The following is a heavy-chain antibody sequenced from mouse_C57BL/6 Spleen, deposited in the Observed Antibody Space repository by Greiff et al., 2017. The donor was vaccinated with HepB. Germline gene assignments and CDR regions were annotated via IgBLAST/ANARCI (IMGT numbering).Heavy chain of an antibody. CDR3: AIAYYSNYAWFAY. CDR1: GYAFTNYL. Sequence: VQLQQSGAELVRPGTSVKVSCKASGYAFTNYLIEWVKQRPGQGLEWIGVINPGSGGANYNEKFKGKATLTADKSSSTAYMQLSSLTSEDSAVYFCAIAYYSNYAWFAYWGQGTLVTVSA. J-gene: IGHJ3*01. D-gene: IGHD2-5*01. V-gene: IGHV1-54*01. CDR2: INPGSGGA.